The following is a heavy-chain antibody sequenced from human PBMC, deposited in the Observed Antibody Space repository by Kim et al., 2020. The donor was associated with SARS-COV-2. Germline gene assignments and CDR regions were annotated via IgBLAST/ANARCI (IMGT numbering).Heavy chain of an antibody. J-gene: IGHJ4*02. Sequence: ASVKVSCKASGYTFTSYYMHWVRQAPGQGLEWMGIINPSGGSTSYAQKFQGRVTMTRDTSTSTVYMELSSLRSEDTAVYYCARDKGITYYYDSSGFDYWGQGTLVTVSS. CDR2: INPSGGST. CDR1: GYTFTSYY. V-gene: IGHV1-46*01. D-gene: IGHD3-22*01. CDR3: ARDKGITYYYDSSGFDY.